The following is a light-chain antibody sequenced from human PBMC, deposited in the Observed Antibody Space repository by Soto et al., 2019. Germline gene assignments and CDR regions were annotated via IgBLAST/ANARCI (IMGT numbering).Light chain of an antibody. J-gene: IGKJ1*01. CDR2: WAS. CDR3: QQYYSTPWT. V-gene: IGKV4-1*01. CDR1: QSVLYSSNNQNY. Sequence: DIVMTQSPDSLAVSLGERATINCKSSQSVLYSSNNQNYLAWYQQKPGQPPKLLIYWASTRESGVPDRFSGSGYGTDFTLTISSLQAEDVAVSYCQQYYSTPWTFGQGTKVELK.